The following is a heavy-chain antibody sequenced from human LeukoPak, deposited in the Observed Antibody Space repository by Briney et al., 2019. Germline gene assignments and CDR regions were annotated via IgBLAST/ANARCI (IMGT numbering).Heavy chain of an antibody. CDR1: GFTFSSYA. Sequence: GRSLRLSCAASGFTFSSYAMHWARQAPGKGLEWVAVISYDGSNKYYADSVKGRFTISRDNSKNTLYLQMNSLRAEDTAVYYCARGYSSSSPIRAPFDYWGQGTLVTVSS. CDR2: ISYDGSNK. D-gene: IGHD6-6*01. V-gene: IGHV3-30-3*01. J-gene: IGHJ4*02. CDR3: ARGYSSSSPIRAPFDY.